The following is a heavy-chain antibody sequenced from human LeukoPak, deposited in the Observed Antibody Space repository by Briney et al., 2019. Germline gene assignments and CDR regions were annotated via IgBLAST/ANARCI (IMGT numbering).Heavy chain of an antibody. CDR2: INPNSGGT. D-gene: IGHD4-17*01. Sequence: ASVKVSCKASGYTFTGYYMHWVRQAPGQGLEWMGWINPNSGGTNYAQKFQGRVTMTRDTSISTAYMKLSRLRSDDTAVYYCARQDDYGDPADFQHWGQGTLVTVSS. CDR3: ARQDDYGDPADFQH. CDR1: GYTFTGYY. J-gene: IGHJ1*01. V-gene: IGHV1-2*02.